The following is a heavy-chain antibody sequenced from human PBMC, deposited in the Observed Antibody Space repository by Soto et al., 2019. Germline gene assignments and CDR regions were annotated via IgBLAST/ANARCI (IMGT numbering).Heavy chain of an antibody. Sequence: SLRLSCAASGFTFSSYGMHWVRQAPGKGPEWVAVISYDGSNKYYADSVKGRFTISRDNSKNTLYLQMNSLRAEDTAVYYCAKFDGSRFEGWFDPWGQGTLVTVSS. CDR1: GFTFSSYG. D-gene: IGHD3-3*01. V-gene: IGHV3-30*18. CDR3: AKFDGSRFEGWFDP. J-gene: IGHJ5*02. CDR2: ISYDGSNK.